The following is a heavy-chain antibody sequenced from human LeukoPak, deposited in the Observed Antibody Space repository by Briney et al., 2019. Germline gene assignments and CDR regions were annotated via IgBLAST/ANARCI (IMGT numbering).Heavy chain of an antibody. CDR3: ARGGTAKSYDSGSYYIGWFDP. V-gene: IGHV1-8*02. CDR2: MNPNSGNT. CDR1: GYTFTNYY. J-gene: IGHJ5*02. D-gene: IGHD3-10*01. Sequence: ASVKVSCKASGYTFTNYYTHWVRQATGQGLEWMGWMNPNSGNTGYAQKFQGRVAMTRNTSISTAYMELSSLRSEDTAVYYCARGGTAKSYDSGSYYIGWFDPWGQGTLVTVSS.